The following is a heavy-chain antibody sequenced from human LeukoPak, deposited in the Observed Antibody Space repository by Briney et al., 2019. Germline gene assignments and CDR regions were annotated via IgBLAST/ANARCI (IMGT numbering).Heavy chain of an antibody. CDR1: GFTFSSYA. V-gene: IGHV3-64*01. CDR3: ARVRLGRGYSYGYIDY. J-gene: IGHJ4*02. D-gene: IGHD5-18*01. CDR2: ISSNGGST. Sequence: GGSLRLSCAASGFTFSSYAMHWVRQAPGKGLEYVSAISSNGGSTYYANSVEGRFTISRDNSKNTLYLQMGSLRAEDMAVYYCARVRLGRGYSYGYIDYWGQGTLVTVSS.